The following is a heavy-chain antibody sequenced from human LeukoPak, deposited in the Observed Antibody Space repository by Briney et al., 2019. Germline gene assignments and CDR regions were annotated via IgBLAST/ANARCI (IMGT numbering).Heavy chain of an antibody. CDR3: ARGYSSSWNNWFDP. D-gene: IGHD6-13*01. V-gene: IGHV4-59*01. CDR2: IYYSGST. CDR1: GGSISSYY. Sequence: SETLSLTCTVSGGSISSYYWSWIRQPPGKGLEWIGYIYYSGSTNYNPSLKSRATISVDTSKNQFSLKLSSVTAADTAVYYCARGYSSSWNNWFDPWGQGTLVTVSS. J-gene: IGHJ5*02.